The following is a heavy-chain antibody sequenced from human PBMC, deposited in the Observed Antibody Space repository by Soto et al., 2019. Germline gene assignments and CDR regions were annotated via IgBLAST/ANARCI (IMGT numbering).Heavy chain of an antibody. Sequence: TLSLTCTVSGGSISSSSYYWGWIRQPPGKGLEWIGSIYYSGSTYYNPSLKSRVTISVDTSKNQFSLKLSSVTAADTAVYYCARLRSSGYYYVRYYYGMDVWGQGTTVTVSS. J-gene: IGHJ6*02. CDR3: ARLRSSGYYYVRYYYGMDV. V-gene: IGHV4-39*01. D-gene: IGHD3-22*01. CDR1: GGSISSSSYY. CDR2: IYYSGST.